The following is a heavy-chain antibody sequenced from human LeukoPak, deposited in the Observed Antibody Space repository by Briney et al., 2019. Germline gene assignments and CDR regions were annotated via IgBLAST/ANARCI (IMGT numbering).Heavy chain of an antibody. V-gene: IGHV2-70*11. CDR3: ARIYGDFSLFDY. Sequence: SGPTLVKPTQTLTLTCTFSGFSLSTSGMCVSWIRQPPGKALEWLARIDWGDDKYYSTSLKTRLTISKDTSKNQVVLTMTNMDPVDTATYYCARIYGDFSLFDYWGQGTLVTVSS. CDR1: GFSLSTSGMC. CDR2: IDWGDDK. D-gene: IGHD4-17*01. J-gene: IGHJ4*02.